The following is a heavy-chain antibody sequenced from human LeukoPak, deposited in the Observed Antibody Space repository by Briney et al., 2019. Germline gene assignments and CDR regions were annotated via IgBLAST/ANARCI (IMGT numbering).Heavy chain of an antibody. V-gene: IGHV3-9*01. D-gene: IGHD4/OR15-4a*01. Sequence: PGRSLRLSCAASGFTFDDYAMHWVRQAPGKGLEWVSFIYNSSRIHYSDSVKGRFTISRDNSKNTLYLQMNSLRAEDTAVYYCARRAGAYSHPYDYWGQGTLVTVSS. CDR3: ARRAGAYSHPYDY. J-gene: IGHJ4*02. CDR2: IYNSSRI. CDR1: GFTFDDYA.